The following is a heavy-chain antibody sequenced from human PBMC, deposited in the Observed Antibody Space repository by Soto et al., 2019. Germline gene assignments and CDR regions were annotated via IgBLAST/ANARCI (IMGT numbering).Heavy chain of an antibody. CDR3: ATRYASGGSRNNWFGP. CDR1: GFTFNSFA. D-gene: IGHD6-19*01. V-gene: IGHV3-23*01. CDR2: ISGSGRIS. J-gene: IGHJ5*02. Sequence: LRLSCAASGFTFNSFAMNWVRQAPGRGLEWVSIISGSGRISYYADSAKGRFTISRDNSKSTLYLQMNGLRDDDTAVYYCATRYASGGSRNNWFGPWGQGTLVTVSS.